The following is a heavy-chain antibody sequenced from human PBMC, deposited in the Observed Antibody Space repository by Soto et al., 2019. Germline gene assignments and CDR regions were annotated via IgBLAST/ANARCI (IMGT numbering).Heavy chain of an antibody. CDR3: ARDRESLGDGLEY. J-gene: IGHJ4*02. CDR2: ISSSSSYI. CDR1: GFTFSSYS. D-gene: IGHD2-21*02. Sequence: PGGSLRLSCAASGFTFSSYSMNWVRQAPGKGLEWVSSISSSSSYIYYADSVKGRFTISRDNAKNSLYLQMNSLRAEDTAVYYCARDRESLGDGLEYWGQGTLVTVSS. V-gene: IGHV3-21*01.